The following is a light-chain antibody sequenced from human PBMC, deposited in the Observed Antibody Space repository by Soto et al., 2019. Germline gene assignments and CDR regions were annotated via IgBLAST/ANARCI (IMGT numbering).Light chain of an antibody. Sequence: EVLMTQSPATLSVSAGERVILSCRASQRISNDLAWYQQKAGQAPRLLIYDASTRATGIPARFSGSGSGTEFTLTISSLQSEDFAVYFCQQYNNWPPWTFGQGTKVDI. CDR1: QRISND. V-gene: IGKV3-15*01. CDR2: DAS. CDR3: QQYNNWPPWT. J-gene: IGKJ1*01.